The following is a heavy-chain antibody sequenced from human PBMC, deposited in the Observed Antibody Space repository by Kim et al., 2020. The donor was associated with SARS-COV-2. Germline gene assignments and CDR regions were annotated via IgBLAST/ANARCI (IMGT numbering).Heavy chain of an antibody. CDR1: GGSFSDYY. D-gene: IGHD3-16*01. CDR3: ARQRGEGGQFGPDY. J-gene: IGHJ4*01. V-gene: IGHV4-34*12. Sequence: SETLSLTCAVSGGSFSDYYWNWIRQPPGKGLEWVWNMSIIDSASTYSNPTLERPITLTADTTKSPFTLMLSPVAAAAALSYYAARQRGEGGQFGPDYCG. CDR2: IIDSAST.